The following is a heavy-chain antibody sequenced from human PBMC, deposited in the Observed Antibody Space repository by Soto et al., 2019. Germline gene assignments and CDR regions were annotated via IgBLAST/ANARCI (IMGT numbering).Heavy chain of an antibody. CDR2: INHSGST. D-gene: IGHD2-15*01. CDR3: ARVAVVAFNWFDP. J-gene: IGHJ5*02. Sequence: QVQLQQWGAGLLKPSETLSLTCAVYGGSFSGYYWSWIRQPPGKGLEWIGEINHSGSTNYNPSLKSQVTISVDTSKNQFSLKLSSVTAADTAVYYCARVAVVAFNWFDPWGQGTLVTVSS. V-gene: IGHV4-34*01. CDR1: GGSFSGYY.